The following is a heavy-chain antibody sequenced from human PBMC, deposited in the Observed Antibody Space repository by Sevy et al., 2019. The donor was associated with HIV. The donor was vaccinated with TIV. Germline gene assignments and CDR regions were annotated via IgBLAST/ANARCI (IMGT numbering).Heavy chain of an antibody. CDR1: GFTFSSYS. V-gene: IGHV3-21*01. CDR2: ISSSSSYI. J-gene: IGHJ6*02. Sequence: GGSLRLSCAASGFTFSSYSMNWVRQAPGKGLEWVSSISSSSSYISYADSVKGRFTISRDNAKNSLYLQMNSLRAEDTVVYYCARVCSGGSCYSGYFYYGMDVWGQGTTVTVSS. CDR3: ARVCSGGSCYSGYFYYGMDV. D-gene: IGHD2-15*01.